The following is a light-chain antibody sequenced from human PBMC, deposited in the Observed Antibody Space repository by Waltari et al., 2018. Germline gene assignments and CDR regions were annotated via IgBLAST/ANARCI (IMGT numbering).Light chain of an antibody. CDR1: QSITTW. J-gene: IGKJ1*01. Sequence: DIQMTQSPSTLSASVGDRVTIPCRASQSITTWLAWYQQKPGKAPKLLIYKASTLESGVPSRFSGSGSGTDFTLTISSLQPEDFATYYCHQYNAYSWAFGQGTKVEI. V-gene: IGKV1-5*03. CDR2: KAS. CDR3: HQYNAYSWA.